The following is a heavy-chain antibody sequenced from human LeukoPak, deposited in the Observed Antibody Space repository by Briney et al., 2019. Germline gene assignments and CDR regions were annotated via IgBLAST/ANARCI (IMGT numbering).Heavy chain of an antibody. D-gene: IGHD1-1*01. CDR3: AKLSTTGAGGEFGP. J-gene: IGHJ5*02. CDR2: ISGSGSVT. Sequence: PGGSLRLSCSASAFTFTNYAMNWVRQAPGKGLEWVSTISGSGSVTFYADSVKGRFTISRDNSKNTLYLQMNSLRAEDTAVYYCAKLSTTGAGGEFGPWGQGTLVTVSS. V-gene: IGHV3-23*01. CDR1: AFTFTNYA.